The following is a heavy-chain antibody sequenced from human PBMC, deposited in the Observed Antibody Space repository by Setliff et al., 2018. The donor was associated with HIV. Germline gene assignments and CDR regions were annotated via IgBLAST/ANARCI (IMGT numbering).Heavy chain of an antibody. Sequence: SETLSLTCAVYGGSLSGYHWSWIRQSPEKGLEWIGEINHSGSTNYNPSLKSRVTMSVDTSKNQLSLKVRSVTAADTAVYYCARQPGYSSGWYFTASGFDPWGQGTLVTVSS. CDR2: INHSGST. D-gene: IGHD6-19*01. CDR3: ARQPGYSSGWYFTASGFDP. V-gene: IGHV4-34*01. J-gene: IGHJ5*02. CDR1: GGSLSGYH.